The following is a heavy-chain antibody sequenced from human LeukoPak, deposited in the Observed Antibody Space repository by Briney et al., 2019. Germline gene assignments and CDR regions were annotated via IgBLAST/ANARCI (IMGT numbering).Heavy chain of an antibody. D-gene: IGHD3-22*01. Sequence: ASVKVSCKVSGYTLTELSMHWVRQAPGKGLEWMGGFDPEDGETIYAQKFQGRVTITADVSTSTAYMELSSLRSEDTAVYYCARGYYYDSTSRLDAFDIWGQGTMVTVSS. CDR1: GYTLTELS. CDR3: ARGYYYDSTSRLDAFDI. CDR2: FDPEDGET. V-gene: IGHV1-24*01. J-gene: IGHJ3*02.